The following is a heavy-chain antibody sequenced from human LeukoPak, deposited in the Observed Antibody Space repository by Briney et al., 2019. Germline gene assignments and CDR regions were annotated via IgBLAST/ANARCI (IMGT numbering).Heavy chain of an antibody. J-gene: IGHJ4*02. CDR2: TYYRSKWHN. Sequence: SQTLSLTRALSGDSVSTNSAAWNWIRQSPSRGLEWLGRTYYRSKWHNDYAVSVKSRITINADTSNNQFSLQLNSVTPEDTAVYYCARGFGVAVAGPYYCDYWGQGTLVTVSS. V-gene: IGHV6-1*01. D-gene: IGHD6-19*01. CDR3: ARGFGVAVAGPYYCDY. CDR1: GDSVSTNSAA.